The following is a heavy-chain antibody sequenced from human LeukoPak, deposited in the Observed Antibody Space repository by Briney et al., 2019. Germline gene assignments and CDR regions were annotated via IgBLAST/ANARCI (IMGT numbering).Heavy chain of an antibody. CDR3: ARGGAPYCSSTSCYEDRFDP. D-gene: IGHD2-2*01. Sequence: PGGSLRLSCAASGFTFSSYWMSWVRQAPGKGLEWVANIKQDGSEKYYVDSVKSRFTISRDNAKNSLYLQMNSLRAEDTAVYYCARGGAPYCSSTSCYEDRFDPWGQGTLVSVSS. J-gene: IGHJ5*02. CDR2: IKQDGSEK. V-gene: IGHV3-7*05. CDR1: GFTFSSYW.